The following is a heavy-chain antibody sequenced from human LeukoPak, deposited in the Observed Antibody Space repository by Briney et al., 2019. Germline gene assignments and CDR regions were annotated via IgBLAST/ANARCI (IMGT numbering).Heavy chain of an antibody. CDR1: GGTFSSYA. D-gene: IGHD1-26*01. V-gene: IGHV1-69*05. Sequence: GSSVKVSCKASGGTFSSYAISWVRQAPGQGLEWMGGIIPIFGTANYAQKFQGRVTITTDESTSTAYVELSSLRSEDTAVYYCASHSGSYLYYYYYYMDVWGKGTTVTVSS. J-gene: IGHJ6*03. CDR3: ASHSGSYLYYYYYYMDV. CDR2: IIPIFGTA.